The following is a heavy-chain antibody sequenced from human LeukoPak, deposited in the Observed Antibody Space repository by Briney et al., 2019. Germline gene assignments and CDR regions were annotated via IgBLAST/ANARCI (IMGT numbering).Heavy chain of an antibody. D-gene: IGHD6-13*01. CDR3: ARGASIAAAHRY. J-gene: IGHJ4*02. CDR1: GFTSSSYW. CDR2: IEQDGSEK. Sequence: TGGSLRLSCAASGFTSSSYWMSWVRQAPGKGLEWVTNIEQDGSEKYYVDSVKGRFTISRDNAKNSLYLQMNSLRAEDTAVYYCARGASIAAAHRYWGQGTLVTVSS. V-gene: IGHV3-7*01.